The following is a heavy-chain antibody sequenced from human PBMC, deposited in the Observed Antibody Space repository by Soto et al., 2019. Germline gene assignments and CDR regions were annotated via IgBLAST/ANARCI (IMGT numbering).Heavy chain of an antibody. CDR1: GYTFTGYY. Sequence: ASVKVSCKASGYTFTGYYMHWVRQAPGQGLEWMGWINPNSGGTNYAQKFQRWVTMTRDTSISTAYMELSRLRSDDTAVYYCARGPIAAAGTPFDYWGQGTLVTVSS. CDR2: INPNSGGT. CDR3: ARGPIAAAGTPFDY. V-gene: IGHV1-2*04. D-gene: IGHD6-13*01. J-gene: IGHJ4*02.